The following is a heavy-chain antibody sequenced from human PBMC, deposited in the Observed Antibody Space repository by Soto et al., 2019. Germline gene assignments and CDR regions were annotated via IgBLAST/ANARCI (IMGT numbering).Heavy chain of an antibody. V-gene: IGHV4-31*03. CDR1: GGSISSGGYY. CDR2: IYYSGST. J-gene: IGHJ6*02. D-gene: IGHD3-9*01. CDR3: ASAAVFNYDILTGSPPYYYYGMDV. Sequence: ASETLSLTCTVSGGSISSGGYYWSWIRQHPGKGLEWIGYIYYSGSTYYNPSLKSRVTISVDTSKNQFSLKLSSVTAADTAVYYCASAAVFNYDILTGSPPYYYYGMDVWGQGTTVTVSS.